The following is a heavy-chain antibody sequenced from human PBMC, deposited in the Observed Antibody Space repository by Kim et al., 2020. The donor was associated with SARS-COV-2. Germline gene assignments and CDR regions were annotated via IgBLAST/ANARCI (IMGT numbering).Heavy chain of an antibody. CDR2: IYYSGST. CDR3: ARFGFDDYGDYNSGPYYYYGMDV. J-gene: IGHJ6*02. D-gene: IGHD4-17*01. V-gene: IGHV4-59*01. CDR1: GGSISSYY. Sequence: SETLSLTCTVSGGSISSYYWSWIRQPPGKGLEWIGYIYYSGSTNYNPSLKSRVTISVDTSKNQFSLKLSSVTAADTAVYYCARFGFDDYGDYNSGPYYYYGMDVWGQGTTVTVSS.